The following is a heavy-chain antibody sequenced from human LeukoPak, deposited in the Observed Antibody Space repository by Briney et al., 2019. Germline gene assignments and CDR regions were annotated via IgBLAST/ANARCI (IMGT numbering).Heavy chain of an antibody. CDR3: ARDGVDSSGWYWSPGVRFDY. V-gene: IGHV3-21*01. CDR1: GFTFSSYS. J-gene: IGHJ4*02. CDR2: ISSSSS. Sequence: GGYLRLSCAASGFTFSSYSMNWVRQAPGKGLEWVSSISSSSSSVKGRFTISRDNAKNSLYLQMNSLRAEDTAVYYCARDGVDSSGWYWSPGVRFDYWGQGTLVTVSS. D-gene: IGHD6-19*01.